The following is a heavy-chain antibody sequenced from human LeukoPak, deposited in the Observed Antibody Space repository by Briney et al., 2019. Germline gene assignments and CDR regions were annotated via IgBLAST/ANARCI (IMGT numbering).Heavy chain of an antibody. V-gene: IGHV3-11*01. Sequence: PGGSLRPSCAASGFTFSDYYMSWIRQAPGKGLEWVSYITSSGTNIYYADSVKGRFTISRDNAKNSLYLQMNSLRAEDTAMYYCAADSQTVYYYQTPDYWGQGTLVTVSA. CDR2: ITSSGTNI. D-gene: IGHD3-10*01. J-gene: IGHJ4*02. CDR3: AADSQTVYYYQTPDY. CDR1: GFTFSDYY.